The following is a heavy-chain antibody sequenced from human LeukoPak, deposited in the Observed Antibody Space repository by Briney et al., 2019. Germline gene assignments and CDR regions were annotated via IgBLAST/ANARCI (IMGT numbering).Heavy chain of an antibody. D-gene: IGHD3-3*01. J-gene: IGHJ4*02. V-gene: IGHV1-18*01. CDR2: ISAYNGNT. CDR1: GYTFTSYG. Sequence: ASVKVSCKASGYTFTSYGISWVRQAPGQGLEWMGWISAYNGNTNYAQKLQGRVTMTTDTSTSTAYMELRSLRSDDTAVYYCARTTYYDFWSGYQDYWGQGTLVTVS. CDR3: ARTTYYDFWSGYQDY.